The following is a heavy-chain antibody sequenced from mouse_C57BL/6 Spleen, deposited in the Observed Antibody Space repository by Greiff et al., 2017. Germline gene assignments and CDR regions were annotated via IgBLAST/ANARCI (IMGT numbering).Heavy chain of an antibody. D-gene: IGHD2-4*01. CDR1: GFSLTSYG. CDR2: IWSDGST. V-gene: IGHV2-6-1*01. Sequence: VKLVESGPGLVAPSQSLSITCTASGFSLTSYGVHWVRQPPGKGLEWLVVIWSDGSTTYNSALKSRLSISKDNSKSQVFLKMNSLQTDDTAMYYCARHGIYYDYDGGVMDYWGQGTSVTVSS. CDR3: ARHGIYYDYDGGVMDY. J-gene: IGHJ4*01.